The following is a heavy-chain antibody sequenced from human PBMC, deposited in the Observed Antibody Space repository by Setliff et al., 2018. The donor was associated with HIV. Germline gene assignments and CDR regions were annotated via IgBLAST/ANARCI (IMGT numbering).Heavy chain of an antibody. J-gene: IGHJ6*02. Sequence: SETLSLTCTVSGDSINSGSYHWNWIRQPAGKGLEWIGEINHHKHTNYNPSLKSRVTMSVDTSKNQFSLKVNSVTAADTAVYYCASPKERYYYGSGTNVREYYGMDVWGQGTTVTVSS. D-gene: IGHD3-10*01. CDR3: ASPKERYYYGSGTNVREYYGMDV. CDR2: INHHKHT. CDR1: GDSINSGSYH. V-gene: IGHV4-61*10.